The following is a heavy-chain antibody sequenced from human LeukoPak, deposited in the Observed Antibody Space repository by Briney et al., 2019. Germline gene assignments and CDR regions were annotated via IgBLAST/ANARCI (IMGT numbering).Heavy chain of an antibody. V-gene: IGHV1-8*01. D-gene: IGHD5-12*01. CDR1: GYTFTSYD. CDR2: MDPNSGNA. J-gene: IGHJ4*02. Sequence: ASVKVSCKASGYTFTSYDINWVRQATGRGLEWMGWMDPNSGNAGYAQKFQGRVTMTRNTSISTAYMELSSLRSEDTAVYYCARAPQATPDYWGQGALVTVSS. CDR3: ARAPQATPDY.